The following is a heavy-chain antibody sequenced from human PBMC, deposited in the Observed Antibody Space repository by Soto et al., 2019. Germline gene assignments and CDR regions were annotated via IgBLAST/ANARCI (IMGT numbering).Heavy chain of an antibody. V-gene: IGHV3-21*01. Sequence: PGGSLRLSCAASGFTFSSYSMNWVRQAPGKGLEWVSSISSSSSYIYYADSVKGRFTISRDNAKNSLYLQMNSLRAEDTAVYYCASDIVATMDFDYWGQGTPVTVSS. CDR3: ASDIVATMDFDY. D-gene: IGHD5-12*01. CDR1: GFTFSSYS. CDR2: ISSSSSYI. J-gene: IGHJ4*02.